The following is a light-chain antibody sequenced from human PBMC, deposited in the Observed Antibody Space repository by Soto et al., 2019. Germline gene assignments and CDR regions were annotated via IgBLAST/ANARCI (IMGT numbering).Light chain of an antibody. CDR1: QGISSY. CDR2: SAS. CDR3: QNYGSAPLT. J-gene: IGKJ4*01. Sequence: DIQMTQSPSSLSASVGDRVTISCRASQGISSYLAWYRQKPGKVPEVLIYSASALQSGVPSRFSGSGSGTDFTLTIRSLQPEDVATYYCQNYGSAPLTFGGGTKVEIK. V-gene: IGKV1-27*01.